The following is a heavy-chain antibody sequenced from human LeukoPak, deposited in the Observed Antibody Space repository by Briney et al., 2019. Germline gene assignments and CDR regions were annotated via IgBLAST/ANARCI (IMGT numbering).Heavy chain of an antibody. J-gene: IGHJ4*02. CDR3: ARSDSNYLYYFDY. Sequence: PGGSLRLSCAASGFTFSSYAMHWVRQALGKGLEWVAVISYDGSNKYYADSVKGRFTISRDNSKNTLYLQMNSLRAEDTAVYYCARSDSNYLYYFDYWGQGTLVTVSS. D-gene: IGHD4-4*01. CDR2: ISYDGSNK. CDR1: GFTFSSYA. V-gene: IGHV3-30-3*01.